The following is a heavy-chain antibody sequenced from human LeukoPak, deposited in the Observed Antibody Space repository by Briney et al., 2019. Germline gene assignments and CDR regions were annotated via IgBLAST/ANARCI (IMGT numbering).Heavy chain of an antibody. Sequence: SETLSLPCAVYGGSFSGYYWSWIRQPPGRGLEWIEENNHSGSTNYNPSLKSRVTISVDTAKNKFSLKLSSVTAADTAVYYCARGFRIVSRFDYWGQGTLVTVSS. D-gene: IGHD2-15*01. CDR2: NNHSGST. CDR1: GGSFSGYY. CDR3: ARGFRIVSRFDY. J-gene: IGHJ4*02. V-gene: IGHV4-34*01.